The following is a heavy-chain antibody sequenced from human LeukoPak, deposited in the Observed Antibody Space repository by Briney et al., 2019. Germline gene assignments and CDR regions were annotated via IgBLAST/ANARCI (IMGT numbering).Heavy chain of an antibody. CDR1: GGSISSGSYY. CDR2: IYTSGST. D-gene: IGHD2-2*02. V-gene: IGHV4-61*02. Sequence: SETLSLTCTVSGGSISSGSYYWSWIRQPAGKGLEWIGRIYTSGSTNYNPSLKSRVTIPVDTSKNQFSLKLSSVTAADTAVYYCARVGRYCSSTSCHTGWFDPWGQGTLVTVSS. J-gene: IGHJ5*02. CDR3: ARVGRYCSSTSCHTGWFDP.